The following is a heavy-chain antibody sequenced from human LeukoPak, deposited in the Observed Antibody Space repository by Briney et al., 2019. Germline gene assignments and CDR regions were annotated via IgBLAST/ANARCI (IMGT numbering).Heavy chain of an antibody. CDR2: IYHRGST. CDR1: GGSISSSNW. J-gene: IGHJ6*02. V-gene: IGHV4-4*02. CDR3: ARDRSVTTKVYYYYYGMDV. D-gene: IGHD4-17*01. Sequence: KSSETLSLTCAVSGGSISSSNWWSWVRQPSGKGLEWIGEIYHRGSTYYNPSLKSRVTISVDKSKNQFSLKLSSVTAADTAVYYCARDRSVTTKVYYYYYGMDVWGQGTTVTVSS.